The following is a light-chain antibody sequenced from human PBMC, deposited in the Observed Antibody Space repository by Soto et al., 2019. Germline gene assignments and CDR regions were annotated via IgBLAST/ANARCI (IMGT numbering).Light chain of an antibody. J-gene: IGKJ1*01. Sequence: EVVLTQSPGTLSLSPGERATLSCRSSQTVGSDYLAWYQQKPDQAPRLLIYDGFIRAGGVPDRFSGSGSGTDFTLTISRLEPEDFAVYYCQVYTSLPQTFGQVTKVDIK. CDR3: QVYTSLPQT. CDR1: QTVGSDY. CDR2: DGF. V-gene: IGKV3-20*01.